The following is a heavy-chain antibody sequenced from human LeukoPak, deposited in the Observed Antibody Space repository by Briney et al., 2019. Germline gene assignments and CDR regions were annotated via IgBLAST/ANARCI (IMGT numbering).Heavy chain of an antibody. V-gene: IGHV3-48*02. CDR1: RFRFSSYS. CDR3: ARGDDDYVRYFDY. Sequence: GESLRLSCAASRFRFSSYSMIWVRQAPGKGLEWISYTSSGSATRWYADSVQGRFTVSRDNAKNSLYLQMNSLRDEDTAVYFCARGDDDYVRYFDYWGQGTLVAVSS. J-gene: IGHJ4*02. D-gene: IGHD4-17*01. CDR2: TSSGSATR.